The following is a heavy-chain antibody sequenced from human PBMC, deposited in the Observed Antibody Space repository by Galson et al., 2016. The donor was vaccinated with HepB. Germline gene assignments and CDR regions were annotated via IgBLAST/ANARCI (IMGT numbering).Heavy chain of an antibody. CDR3: AHRPGDYDILTAHYRGAFDV. V-gene: IGHV2-5*02. CDR1: GFSLRTSGVG. CDR2: IYWDDDK. D-gene: IGHD3-9*01. Sequence: PALVKPTQTPTLTCSSSGFSLRTSGVGVGWIRQPPGKALEWLAFIYWDDDKRYSPSLNSRLTITKDTSKNQVVLTVTNMHPVDTATYYCAHRPGDYDILTAHYRGAFDVWGQGTTVTVSS. J-gene: IGHJ3*01.